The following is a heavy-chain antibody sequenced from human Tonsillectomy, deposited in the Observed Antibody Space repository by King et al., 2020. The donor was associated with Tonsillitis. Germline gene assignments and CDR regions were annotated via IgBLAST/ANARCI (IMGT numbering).Heavy chain of an antibody. CDR1: GGSFSGYY. Sequence: VQLQQWGAGLLKPSETLSLTCAVYGGSFSGYYWSWIRQPPGKGLEWIGEINHSGSTNYNPSLKSRVTISVDTSKNQFSLKLSSVTAADTAVYYCARVYSPEGSDDPWGQGTLVTVSS. D-gene: IGHD6-13*01. V-gene: IGHV4-34*01. J-gene: IGHJ5*02. CDR2: INHSGST. CDR3: ARVYSPEGSDDP.